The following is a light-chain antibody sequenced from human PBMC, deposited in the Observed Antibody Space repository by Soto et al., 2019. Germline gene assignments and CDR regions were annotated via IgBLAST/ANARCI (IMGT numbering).Light chain of an antibody. J-gene: IGLJ1*01. CDR1: SSDVGGYNY. V-gene: IGLV2-11*01. CDR3: CSYAGSSSDG. Sequence: QSVLTQPRSVSGSPGQSVTISCTGTSSDVGGYNYVSWYQQHPGKAPKLMIYTVTKRPSGVPDRFSGSKSDNTASLTISGLQADDEADYYCCSYAGSSSDGFGTGTKVTVL. CDR2: TVT.